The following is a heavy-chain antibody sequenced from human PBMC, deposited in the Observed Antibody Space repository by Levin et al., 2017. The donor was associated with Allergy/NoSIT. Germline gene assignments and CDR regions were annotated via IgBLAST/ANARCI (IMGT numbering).Heavy chain of an antibody. V-gene: IGHV1-2*02. Sequence: VASVKVSCKASGYTFTGYHLNWVRQAPGQGLEWMGRIIPNSGATNYAQKFQGRVNMTRDTSINTAYMEVSSLRSDDTAVYYCARVSGRYNHYHGMDVWGQGTTVTVSS. J-gene: IGHJ6*02. CDR1: GYTFTGYH. CDR2: IIPNSGAT. D-gene: IGHD1-26*01. CDR3: ARVSGRYNHYHGMDV.